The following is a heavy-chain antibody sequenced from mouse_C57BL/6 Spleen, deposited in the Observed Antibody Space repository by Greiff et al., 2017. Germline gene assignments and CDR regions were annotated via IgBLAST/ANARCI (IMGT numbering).Heavy chain of an antibody. CDR1: GYTFTDYY. J-gene: IGHJ2*01. Sequence: VQLKESGPVLVKPGASVKMSCKASGYTFTDYYMNWVKQSHGKSLEWIGVINPYNGGTSYNQKFKGKATLTVDKSSSTAYMELNSLTSEDSAVYYCARDSGYYGSRGGYWGQGTTLTVSS. CDR2: INPYNGGT. V-gene: IGHV1-19*01. CDR3: ARDSGYYGSRGGY. D-gene: IGHD1-1*01.